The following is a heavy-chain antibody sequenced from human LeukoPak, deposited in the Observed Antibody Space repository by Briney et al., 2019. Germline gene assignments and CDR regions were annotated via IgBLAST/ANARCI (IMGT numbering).Heavy chain of an antibody. V-gene: IGHV3-33*01. CDR3: ARRGSGWYRGVAFDI. CDR2: IWYDGSNK. D-gene: IGHD6-19*01. J-gene: IGHJ3*02. CDR1: GFTFSSYG. Sequence: PGGSLRLSCAGSGFTFSSYGMHWVRQAQAKGLDWVAVIWYDGSNKYYADSVKGRFTISRDNSKNTLYLQMNSLRSEDTAVYYCARRGSGWYRGVAFDIWGQGTMVTVSS.